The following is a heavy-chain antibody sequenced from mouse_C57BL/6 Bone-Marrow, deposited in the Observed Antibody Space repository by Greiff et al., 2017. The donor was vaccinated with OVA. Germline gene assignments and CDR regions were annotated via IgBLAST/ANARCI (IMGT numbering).Heavy chain of an antibody. V-gene: IGHV1-80*01. D-gene: IGHD2-1*01. CDR2: IYPGDGDT. CDR3: ARSYYGNHYAMDY. CDR1: GYAFSSYW. J-gene: IGHJ4*01. Sequence: QVQLKQSGAELVKPGASVKISCKASGYAFSSYWMNWVKQRPGKGLEWIGQIYPGDGDTNYNGKFKGKATLTADKSSSTAYMQLSSLTSEDSAVYFCARSYYGNHYAMDYWGQGTSVTVSS.